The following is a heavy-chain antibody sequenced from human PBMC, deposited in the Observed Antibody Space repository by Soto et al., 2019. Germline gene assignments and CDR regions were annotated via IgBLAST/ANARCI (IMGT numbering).Heavy chain of an antibody. D-gene: IGHD6-13*01. CDR2: INHSGST. J-gene: IGHJ5*02. CDR3: ARGTAVAAARPTDRNWFDP. CDR1: GGSFSGYY. V-gene: IGHV4-34*01. Sequence: PSETLSLTCAVYGGSFSGYYWSWIRQPPGKGLEWIGEINHSGSTNYNPSLKSRVTISVDTSKNQFSLKLSSVTAADTAVYYCARGTAVAAARPTDRNWFDPWGQGTLVTVS.